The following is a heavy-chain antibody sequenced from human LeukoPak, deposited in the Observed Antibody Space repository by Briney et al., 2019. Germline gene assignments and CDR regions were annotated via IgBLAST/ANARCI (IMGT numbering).Heavy chain of an antibody. D-gene: IGHD3-9*01. V-gene: IGHV3-66*01. Sequence: GGSLRLSCAASGFTVSSNYMSWVRQAPGKGLEWVSVIYSGGSTYYADSVKGRFTISRDNSKNTLYLQMNSLRAEDTAVYYCARILNYDILTGPGGWYFDLWGRGTLVTVSS. CDR3: ARILNYDILTGPGGWYFDL. CDR2: IYSGGST. CDR1: GFTVSSNY. J-gene: IGHJ2*01.